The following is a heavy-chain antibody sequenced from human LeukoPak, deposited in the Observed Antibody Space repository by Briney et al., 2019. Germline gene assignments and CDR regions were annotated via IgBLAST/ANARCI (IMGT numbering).Heavy chain of an antibody. J-gene: IGHJ4*02. Sequence: ASVKVSCEASGYTFTSYGISWVRQAPGQGLEWMGWISAYNGNTNYAQKLQGRVTMTTDTSTSTAYMELRSLRSDDTAVYYCARDIPGGYYDSSAYYGDWGQGTLVTVSS. CDR3: ARDIPGGYYDSSAYYGD. D-gene: IGHD3-22*01. CDR1: GYTFTSYG. CDR2: ISAYNGNT. V-gene: IGHV1-18*01.